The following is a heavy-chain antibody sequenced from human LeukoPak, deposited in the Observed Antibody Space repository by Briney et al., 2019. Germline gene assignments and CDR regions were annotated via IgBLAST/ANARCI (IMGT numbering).Heavy chain of an antibody. Sequence: ASVKVSCKASGYTFTGYYMHWVRQAPGQGLEWMGWINPNSGGTNYAQKFQGRVTMTRDTSISTAYMELSRLRSDDTAVYYCARWNDFWSGYDYWGQGTLVTVSS. CDR2: INPNSGGT. V-gene: IGHV1-2*02. D-gene: IGHD3-3*01. J-gene: IGHJ4*02. CDR3: ARWNDFWSGYDY. CDR1: GYTFTGYY.